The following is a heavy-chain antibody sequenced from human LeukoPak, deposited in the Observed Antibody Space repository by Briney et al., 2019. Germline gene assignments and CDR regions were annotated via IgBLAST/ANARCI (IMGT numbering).Heavy chain of an antibody. Sequence: ASVKVSCKASGYTLTGYYMHWVRQAPGQGLEWMGWINPNSGGTNYAQKFQGWVTMTRDTSISTAYMELSRLRSDDTAAYYCARDKGPALGYSYGYGMDVWGKGTTVTVSS. V-gene: IGHV1-2*04. J-gene: IGHJ6*04. D-gene: IGHD5-18*01. CDR1: GYTLTGYY. CDR3: ARDKGPALGYSYGYGMDV. CDR2: INPNSGGT.